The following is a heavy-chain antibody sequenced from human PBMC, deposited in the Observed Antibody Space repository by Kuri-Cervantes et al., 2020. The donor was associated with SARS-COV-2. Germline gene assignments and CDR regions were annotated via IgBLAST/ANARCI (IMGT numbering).Heavy chain of an antibody. CDR1: GGIFSSYT. CDR2: ISAYNGNT. Sequence: ASVKVSRKASGGIFSSYTISWVRQAPGQGLEWMGWISAYNGNTNYAQKLQGRVTMTTDTSTSTAYMELRSLRSDDTAVYYCARDVGGSEDRWGPGTLVTVSS. D-gene: IGHD3-16*01. CDR3: ARDVGGSEDR. V-gene: IGHV1-18*01. J-gene: IGHJ5*02.